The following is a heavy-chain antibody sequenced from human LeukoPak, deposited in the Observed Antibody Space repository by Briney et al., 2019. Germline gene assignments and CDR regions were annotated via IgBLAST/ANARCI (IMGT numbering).Heavy chain of an antibody. Sequence: GGSLRLSCAASGFTFGSYGMHWVRQAPGKGLEWVAVIWYDGSNKYYADSVKGRFTISRDNSKNTLYLQMNSLRAEGTAVYYCAKEAFGGEDAFNIWGQGTMVTVSS. J-gene: IGHJ3*02. D-gene: IGHD3-16*01. CDR2: IWYDGSNK. CDR3: AKEAFGGEDAFNI. CDR1: GFTFGSYG. V-gene: IGHV3-33*06.